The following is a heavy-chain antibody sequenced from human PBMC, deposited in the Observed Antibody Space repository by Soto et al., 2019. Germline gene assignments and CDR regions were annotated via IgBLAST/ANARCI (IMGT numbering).Heavy chain of an antibody. D-gene: IGHD6-19*01. Sequence: PGESLKISCKGSGYSFTSYWISWVRQMPGKGLEWMGIIYPGDSDTKYSPSLQGQVTISADTPISTAYLQWTSLKASDTAMYYCARSRRGAYSSGWYSPSGYYNYGIDVWGQGTKVTVSS. CDR3: ARSRRGAYSSGWYSPSGYYNYGIDV. V-gene: IGHV5-51*01. J-gene: IGHJ6*02. CDR1: GYSFTSYW. CDR2: IYPGDSDT.